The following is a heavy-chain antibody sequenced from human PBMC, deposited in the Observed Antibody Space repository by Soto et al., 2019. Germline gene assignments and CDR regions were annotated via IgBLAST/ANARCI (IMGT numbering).Heavy chain of an antibody. Sequence: ASVKVSCKASGYTFTGYYMHWVRQAPGQGLEWMGWINPNSGGTNYAQKFQGRVTMTRDTSISTAYMELSRLRSDDTAVYYCATGTNDFWSGYPYGMDVWGQGTAVPVSS. V-gene: IGHV1-2*02. D-gene: IGHD3-3*01. J-gene: IGHJ6*02. CDR1: GYTFTGYY. CDR3: ATGTNDFWSGYPYGMDV. CDR2: INPNSGGT.